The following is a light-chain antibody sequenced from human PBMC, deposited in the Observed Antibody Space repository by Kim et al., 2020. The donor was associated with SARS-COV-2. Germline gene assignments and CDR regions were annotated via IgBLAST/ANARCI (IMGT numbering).Light chain of an antibody. V-gene: IGLV2-8*01. CDR3: SSYAGSNNV. CDR2: EVS. Sequence: SALTQPPSASGSPGQSVTISCTGTSSDVVGYNYVSWYQQHPGKAPKLMIYEVSKRPSGVPDRFSGSKCGNTASLTVSGLQAEDEADYYCSSYAGSNNVFGTGTKVTVL. CDR1: SSDVVGYNY. J-gene: IGLJ1*01.